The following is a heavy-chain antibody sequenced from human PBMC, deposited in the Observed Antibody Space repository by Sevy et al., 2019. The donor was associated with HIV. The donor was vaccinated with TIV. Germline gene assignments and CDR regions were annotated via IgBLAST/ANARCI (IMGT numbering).Heavy chain of an antibody. CDR1: GGTFSSYA. V-gene: IGHV1-69*06. CDR2: IIPIFGTA. D-gene: IGHD2-15*01. Sequence: ASVKVSCKASGGTFSSYAISWVRQAPGQGLEWMGGIIPIFGTANYAQKFQGRVTITADKSTSTAYMELSSLRSEDTAVYYCARSCSGGSRYSDYWGQGTLVTVSS. CDR3: ARSCSGGSRYSDY. J-gene: IGHJ4*02.